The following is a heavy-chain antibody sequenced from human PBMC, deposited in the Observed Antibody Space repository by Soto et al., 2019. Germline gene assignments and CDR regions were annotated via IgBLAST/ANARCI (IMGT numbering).Heavy chain of an antibody. D-gene: IGHD3-3*01. Sequence: QVQLVQSGAEVKKPGASVKVSCKASGYTFTSYYMHWVRQAPGQGLEWMGIINPSGGSTSYAQKFQGRVTMTRDTSTSTVYMELSSLRSEDMAVYYCARYPTIFGVVTILDKSGYFDYWGQGTLVTVS. CDR2: INPSGGST. V-gene: IGHV1-46*03. CDR1: GYTFTSYY. J-gene: IGHJ4*02. CDR3: ARYPTIFGVVTILDKSGYFDY.